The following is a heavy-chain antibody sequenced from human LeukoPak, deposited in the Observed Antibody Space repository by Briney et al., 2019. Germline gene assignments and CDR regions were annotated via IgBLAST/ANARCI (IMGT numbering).Heavy chain of an antibody. CDR1: GFTFISYS. D-gene: IGHD3-22*01. V-gene: IGHV3-48*04. CDR3: ARGEYYDSSGYYYVGLDY. Sequence: GGSLRLSCAASGFTFISYSMNWIRQAPGKGLEWVSYISSSGSTIYYADSVKGRFTISRDNAKNSLYLQMNSLRAEDTAVYYCARGEYYDSSGYYYVGLDYWGQGTLVTVSS. J-gene: IGHJ4*02. CDR2: ISSSGSTI.